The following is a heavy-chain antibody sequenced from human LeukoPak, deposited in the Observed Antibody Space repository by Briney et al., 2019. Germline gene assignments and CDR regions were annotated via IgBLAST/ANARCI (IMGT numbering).Heavy chain of an antibody. V-gene: IGHV3-33*01. CDR3: ARVRGYSYGHLDY. D-gene: IGHD5-18*01. J-gene: IGHJ4*02. CDR1: GFTFSSYG. CDR2: IWYDGSNK. Sequence: GGSLRLSCAASGFTFSSYGMHWVRQAPGKGLEWVPVIWYDGSNKYYADSVKGRFTISRDNSKNTLYLQMNSLRAEDTAVYYCARVRGYSYGHLDYWGQGTLVTVSS.